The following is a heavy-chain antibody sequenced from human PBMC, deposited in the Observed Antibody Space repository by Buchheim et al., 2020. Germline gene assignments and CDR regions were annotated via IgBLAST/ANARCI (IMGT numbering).Heavy chain of an antibody. J-gene: IGHJ4*02. D-gene: IGHD5-24*01. Sequence: QVQLFESCLVLVHPCWSLRLSFASSFFTFSASYLIFIRQAPGKGLEWVSYISSSSSYTNYADSVKGRFTVSRDNAKNSMYLQMNSLRAEDTAVYYCARVNRWLQYEYYFDYWGQGTL. V-gene: IGHV3-11*06. CDR1: FFTFSASY. CDR2: ISSSSSYT. CDR3: ARVNRWLQYEYYFDY.